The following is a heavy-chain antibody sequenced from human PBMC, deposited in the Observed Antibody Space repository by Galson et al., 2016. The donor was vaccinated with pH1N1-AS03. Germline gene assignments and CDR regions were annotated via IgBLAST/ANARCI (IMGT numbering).Heavy chain of an antibody. CDR1: GFTFSNSE. CDR3: ARDPTYATSGYYYPHFDS. D-gene: IGHD3-22*01. J-gene: IGHJ5*01. Sequence: SLRLSCAASGFTFSNSEMNWVRQAPGKGLEWVSYISNSGTTVHYADSVKGRFTISRDNAKNSLYLQLSSLRAEDTAVYYCARDPTYATSGYYYPHFDSWGQGTLVTVSS. V-gene: IGHV3-48*03. CDR2: ISNSGTTV.